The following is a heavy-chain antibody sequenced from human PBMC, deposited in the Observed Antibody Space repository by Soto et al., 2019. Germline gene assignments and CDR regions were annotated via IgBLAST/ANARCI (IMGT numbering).Heavy chain of an antibody. V-gene: IGHV4-30-2*01. D-gene: IGHD2-2*01. Sequence: PSETLSLTCAVSGGSISSGGYSWSWIRQPPGKGLEWIGYMYHSGSTYYNPSLKSRVTISIDRSKNQFSLKLSSVTAADTAAYYCARVPDYWGQGIPVTVSS. CDR1: GGSISSGGYS. CDR2: MYHSGST. CDR3: ARVPDY. J-gene: IGHJ4*02.